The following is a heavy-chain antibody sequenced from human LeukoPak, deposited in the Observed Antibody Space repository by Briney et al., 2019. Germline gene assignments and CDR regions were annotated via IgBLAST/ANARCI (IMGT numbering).Heavy chain of an antibody. D-gene: IGHD2-8*01. CDR1: EFRFSSYW. CDR2: IKQDASEK. CDR3: ARGPLGDCINGVCRSGAFDI. Sequence: PGGSLRLSCAASEFRFSSYWMSWVRQAPGKGLEWVANIKQDASEKYYVDSVKGRFTISRDNAKNSMYLQMNSLRGEDTAVYYCARGPLGDCINGVCRSGAFDIWGQGTMVIVSS. J-gene: IGHJ3*02. V-gene: IGHV3-7*01.